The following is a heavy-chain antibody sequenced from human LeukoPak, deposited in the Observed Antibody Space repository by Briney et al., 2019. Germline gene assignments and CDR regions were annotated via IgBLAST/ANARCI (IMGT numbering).Heavy chain of an antibody. CDR1: GFTFSSYS. D-gene: IGHD2-21*02. V-gene: IGHV3-48*01. J-gene: IGHJ1*01. Sequence: PGRSLRLSCAASGFTFSSYSMNWVRQAPGKGLEWVSYISSSSSTIYYADSVKGRFTISRDNAKNSLYLQMNSLRAEDTAVYYCAHCGGDCYPEYFQHWGQGTLVTVSS. CDR2: ISSSSSTI. CDR3: AHCGGDCYPEYFQH.